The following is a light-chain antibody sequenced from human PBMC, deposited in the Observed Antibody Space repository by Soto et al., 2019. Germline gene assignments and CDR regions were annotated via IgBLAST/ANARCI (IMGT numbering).Light chain of an antibody. V-gene: IGKV3D-15*01. Sequence: IVMTQSPATLSVSPGEGVTLSCRASENVGTNLAWYQQKPGQAPRLLMYGSSTRATGIPATFSGSGSGTEFTLTISSLQSEESAVYYCQQYNNWGLSFGGGTKV. CDR1: ENVGTN. CDR2: GSS. J-gene: IGKJ4*01. CDR3: QQYNNWGLS.